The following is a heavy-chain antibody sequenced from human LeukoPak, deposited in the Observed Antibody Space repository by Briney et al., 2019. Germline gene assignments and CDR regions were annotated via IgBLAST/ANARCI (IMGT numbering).Heavy chain of an antibody. D-gene: IGHD5-18*01. J-gene: IGHJ5*02. CDR3: VRGYSYGWFDP. CDR1: GFTFSIFD. Sequence: PGGSLRLSCAASGFTFSIFDMSWVRQAPGKGLEWVSTISGSGGSTYYADSVKGRFTISRDNSKNTLYLQMNSLRAEDTAVYYCVRGYSYGWFDPWGQGTLVTVSS. CDR2: ISGSGGST. V-gene: IGHV3-23*01.